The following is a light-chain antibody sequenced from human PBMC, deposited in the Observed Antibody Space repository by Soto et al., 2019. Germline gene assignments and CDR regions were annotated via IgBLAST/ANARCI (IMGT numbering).Light chain of an antibody. CDR3: QSYDSSNHEVV. CDR2: EDN. J-gene: IGLJ2*01. Sequence: NFMLTQPHSVSESPGNTVTISWTRSSGSIASNYVQWYLQRTGSAPTTVIYEDNQRPSGVPDRFSGSIDSSSNSASLTISGLKTEDEADYYCQSYDSSNHEVVFGGGTKLTVL. V-gene: IGLV6-57*04. CDR1: SGSIASNY.